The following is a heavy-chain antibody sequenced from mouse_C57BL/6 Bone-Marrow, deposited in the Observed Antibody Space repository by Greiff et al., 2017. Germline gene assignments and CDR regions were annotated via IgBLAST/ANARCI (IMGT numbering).Heavy chain of an antibody. CDR1: GFSLSTFGMG. D-gene: IGHD1-1*01. V-gene: IGHV8-8*01. Sequence: QVQLKESGPGILQPSQTLSLTCSFSGFSLSTFGMGVGWIRQPSGKGLEWLAPIWWDDDKYYNPALKSRLTISKDTSKNQVFLKIANVDTADTATYYCARRKRYGSSWDYWGQGTTLTVSS. CDR3: ARRKRYGSSWDY. CDR2: IWWDDDK. J-gene: IGHJ2*01.